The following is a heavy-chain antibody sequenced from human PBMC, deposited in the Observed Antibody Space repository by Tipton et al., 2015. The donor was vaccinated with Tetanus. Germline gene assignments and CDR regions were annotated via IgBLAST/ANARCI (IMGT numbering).Heavy chain of an antibody. J-gene: IGHJ4*02. V-gene: IGHV4-39*01. CDR3: ARHSSGYFTFFDY. CDR1: GVSIADNTNY. Sequence: LRLSCTVSGVSIADNTNYWGWIRQSPGKGLEWIGSIYFSGDTYSNPSLKSRATISVDTSRNQFSLRLSSVTAADTAVYYCARHSSGYFTFFDYWGQGTLVTASS. D-gene: IGHD3-22*01. CDR2: IYFSGDT.